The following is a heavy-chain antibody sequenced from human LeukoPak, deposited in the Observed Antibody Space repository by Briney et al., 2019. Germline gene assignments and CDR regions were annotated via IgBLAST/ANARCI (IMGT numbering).Heavy chain of an antibody. CDR3: TREYPYFDY. V-gene: IGHV3-15*01. CDR2: IKRIIDGGTT. Sequence: GGSLRLSCAVSGFTFSNTWMNWVRQAPGKGLEWVGRIKRIIDGGTTDYAAPVKGRFTISRDDSKNTLYLQMNSLKTEDTAVYYCTREYPYFDYWGQGTLVTVSS. D-gene: IGHD2-2*02. J-gene: IGHJ4*02. CDR1: GFTFSNTW.